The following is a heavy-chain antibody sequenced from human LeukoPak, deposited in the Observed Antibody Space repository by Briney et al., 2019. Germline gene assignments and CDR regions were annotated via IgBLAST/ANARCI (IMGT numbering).Heavy chain of an antibody. Sequence: AESLRLSCAASGSTFSGQAMSWVRQAPGKGLEWVSTISASGGSTYFAESVKGRFAISRDNSNNTLYVQMTSLRAEDTAVYYCAKVPDGSPRGYWYFDLWGRGTLVIVSS. V-gene: IGHV3-23*01. J-gene: IGHJ2*01. CDR2: ISASGGST. CDR3: AKVPDGSPRGYWYFDL. CDR1: GSTFSGQA. D-gene: IGHD3-10*01.